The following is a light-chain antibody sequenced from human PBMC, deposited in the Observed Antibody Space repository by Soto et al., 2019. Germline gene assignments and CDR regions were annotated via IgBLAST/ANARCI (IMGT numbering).Light chain of an antibody. CDR1: SSNIGRSS. Sequence: QSVLTQPPSASETPGQTVTISCSGSSSNIGRSSVNWFQQLPGTAPKLLMYSNNQRPSGVPDRFSGSKSGTSASLAISGLQSEDEGDYYCAAWDDSLNGVVFGGGTKLTVL. V-gene: IGLV1-44*01. J-gene: IGLJ2*01. CDR2: SNN. CDR3: AAWDDSLNGVV.